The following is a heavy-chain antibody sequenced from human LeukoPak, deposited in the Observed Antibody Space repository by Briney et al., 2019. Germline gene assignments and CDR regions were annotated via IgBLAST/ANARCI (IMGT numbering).Heavy chain of an antibody. J-gene: IGHJ4*02. V-gene: IGHV4-4*02. CDR1: GGSISSSNW. CDR2: IYHSGST. CDR3: ARCNYGSGSYSDY. D-gene: IGHD3-10*01. Sequence: SETLSLTCAVSGGSISSSNWWSWVRQPPGKGLEWIGEIYHSGSTNYNPSLKSRVTISVDTSKNQFSLKLSSVTAADTAVYYCARCNYGSGSYSDYWGQGTLVTVSS.